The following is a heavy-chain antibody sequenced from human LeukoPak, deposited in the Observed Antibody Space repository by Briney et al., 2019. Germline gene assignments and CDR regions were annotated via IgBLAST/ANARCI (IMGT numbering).Heavy chain of an antibody. CDR1: GGSISSSSYY. CDR2: IYYSGST. CDR3: ARAMSIAARLQTIFDY. D-gene: IGHD6-6*01. J-gene: IGHJ4*02. Sequence: SETLSLTCTVSGGSISSSSYYWVWIRQPPGKGLEWIGSIYYSGSTYYSPSLKSRVTVSVDTSKNQFSLELTSVTAADTAVYYCARAMSIAARLQTIFDYWGQGTLVTVSS. V-gene: IGHV4-39*01.